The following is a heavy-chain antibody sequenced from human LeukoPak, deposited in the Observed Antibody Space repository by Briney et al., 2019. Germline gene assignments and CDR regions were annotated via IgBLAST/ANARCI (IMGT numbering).Heavy chain of an antibody. CDR2: IYTSGST. Sequence: SQTLSLTCTVSGGSISSGSYYWSWIRQPAGKGLEWIGRIYTSGSTNYNPSLKSRVTMSVDTSKNQFSLKLSSVTAADTAVYYCARAGRSGNYGYYFDYWGQGTLVTVSS. CDR3: ARAGRSGNYGYYFDY. V-gene: IGHV4-61*02. J-gene: IGHJ4*02. D-gene: IGHD1-26*01. CDR1: GGSISSGSYY.